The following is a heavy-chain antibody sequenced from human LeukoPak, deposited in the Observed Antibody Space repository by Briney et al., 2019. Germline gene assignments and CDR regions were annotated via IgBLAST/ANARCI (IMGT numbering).Heavy chain of an antibody. Sequence: SETLSLTCAVYGGSFSAYYWSWIRQPPGKGLEWIGEIDHTGSTNYNPSLKSRVTMSVDTSKNQISLQVTSVTAADTAVYYCAKPYYRSRTGGFDSWGQGTSVTVSS. CDR3: AKPYYRSRTGGFDS. D-gene: IGHD1-14*01. CDR1: GGSFSAYY. J-gene: IGHJ4*02. V-gene: IGHV4-34*01. CDR2: IDHTGST.